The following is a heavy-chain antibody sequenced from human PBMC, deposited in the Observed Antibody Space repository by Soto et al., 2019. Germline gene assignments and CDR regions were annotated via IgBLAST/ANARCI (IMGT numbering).Heavy chain of an antibody. CDR2: ISSNGGST. J-gene: IGHJ2*01. V-gene: IGHV3-23*01. CDR3: AKDNGPPGTSDWYFDF. D-gene: IGHD2-8*01. CDR1: GFTFRSYA. Sequence: EVQLLESGGGLVQPGGSLRLSCAASGFTFRSYAMSWVRQAPGKGLEWVSGISSNGGSTYYADPVKGRFTISRDNSKNTLYLQMNSLRAEDTALYYCAKDNGPPGTSDWYFDFWAVAPWSVSPQ.